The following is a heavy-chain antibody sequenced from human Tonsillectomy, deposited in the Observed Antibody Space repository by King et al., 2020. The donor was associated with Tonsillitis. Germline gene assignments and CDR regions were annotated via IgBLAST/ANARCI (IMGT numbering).Heavy chain of an antibody. D-gene: IGHD6-19*01. V-gene: IGHV4-59*01. CDR1: Y. J-gene: IGHJ4*02. CDR2: IYYSGST. Sequence: YWSWIRQPPGKGLEWIGYIYYSGSTNYNPSLKCRVTISVDTSKNQFSLKLSSLTAADTAGYYGARGVPGASSSGWYRDYFFDYWCQVTLFTVAS. CDR3: ARGVPGASSSGWYRDYFFDY.